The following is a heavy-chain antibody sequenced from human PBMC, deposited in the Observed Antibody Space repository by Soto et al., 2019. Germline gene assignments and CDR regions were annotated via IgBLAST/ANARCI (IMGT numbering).Heavy chain of an antibody. V-gene: IGHV3-33*01. J-gene: IGHJ4*02. CDR3: ARGHYYGSGSYYNAFDY. CDR2: IWYDGSNK. CDR1: GFTFSSYG. D-gene: IGHD3-10*01. Sequence: QVQLVESGGGVVQPGRSLRLSCAASGFTFSSYGMHWVRQAPGKRLEWVAVIWYDGSNKYYADSVKGRFTISRDNSKNTLYLQMNSLRAEDTAVYYCARGHYYGSGSYYNAFDYWGQGTLVTVSS.